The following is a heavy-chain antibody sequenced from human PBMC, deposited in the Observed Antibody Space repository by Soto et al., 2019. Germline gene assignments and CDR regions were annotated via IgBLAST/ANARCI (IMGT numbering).Heavy chain of an antibody. V-gene: IGHV3-48*03. D-gene: IGHD1-20*01. J-gene: IGHJ4*02. CDR1: GFTFSSYE. Sequence: VESGGGLVQPGGSLRLSYAASGFTFSSYEMNWVRQAPGKGLEWVSYISSSGRTIYYADSVKGRFTISRDNAKNSLYLQMNSLRAEDTAVYYCARSGYNWNDGARGYFDYWGQGTLVTVSS. CDR2: ISSSGRTI. CDR3: ARSGYNWNDGARGYFDY.